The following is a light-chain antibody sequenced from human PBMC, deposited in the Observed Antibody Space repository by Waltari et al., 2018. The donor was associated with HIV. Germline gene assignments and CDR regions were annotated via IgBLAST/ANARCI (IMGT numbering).Light chain of an antibody. CDR2: ATS. Sequence: DIQMTQSPSPLAASVGDRVTITCRASQDVGGWLAWFQQTPEKAPTSLIYATSTLQSGVPSRFSGSGSGTDFTLTISSLQPEYFGTYYCQQYTSYPNTFGQGTRLEIK. J-gene: IGKJ5*01. V-gene: IGKV1D-16*01. CDR3: QQYTSYPNT. CDR1: QDVGGW.